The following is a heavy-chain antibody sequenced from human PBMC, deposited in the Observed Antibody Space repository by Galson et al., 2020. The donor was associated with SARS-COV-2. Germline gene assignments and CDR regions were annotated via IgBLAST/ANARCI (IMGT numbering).Heavy chain of an antibody. CDR2: IYHSGST. CDR3: AREMTSGAYYFDS. V-gene: IGHV4-4*02. CDR1: GDSISSTNW. Sequence: SEPLSLTCAVSGDSISSTNWWSWVRQPPGKGLEWIGDIYHSGSTNYNPSLKSRITMSVDKSKNQFSLKLTSVTAADTAVDYCAREMTSGAYYFDSWGQGTLVTVSS. D-gene: IGHD3-10*01. J-gene: IGHJ4*02.